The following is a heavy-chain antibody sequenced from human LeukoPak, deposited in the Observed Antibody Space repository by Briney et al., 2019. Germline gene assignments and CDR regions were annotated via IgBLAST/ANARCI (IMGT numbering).Heavy chain of an antibody. Sequence: RASVSASCTASGYTFTSYGISWVRQAPGQGLEWMGWISPYNGKTNYAQKLQGRVTMTTDTSTSTAYMELRSLRSDDTAVYYCARDRENIVATTPRGFDPWGQGTLVTVSS. CDR3: ARDRENIVATTPRGFDP. CDR2: ISPYNGKT. V-gene: IGHV1-18*01. D-gene: IGHD5-12*01. CDR1: GYTFTSYG. J-gene: IGHJ5*02.